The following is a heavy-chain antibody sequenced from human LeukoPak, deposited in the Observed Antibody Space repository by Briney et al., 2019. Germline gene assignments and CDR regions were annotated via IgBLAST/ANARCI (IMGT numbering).Heavy chain of an antibody. D-gene: IGHD3-10*01. CDR2: TSSSSSYI. Sequence: PGGSLRLSCAASGFTFSSYEMNWVRQAPGKGLEWVSSTSSSSSYIYYADSVKGRFTISRDNAKNSLYLQMNSLRAEDTAVYYCARDGDPYYGSGSYFDYWGQGTLVTVSS. V-gene: IGHV3-21*01. CDR1: GFTFSSYE. CDR3: ARDGDPYYGSGSYFDY. J-gene: IGHJ4*02.